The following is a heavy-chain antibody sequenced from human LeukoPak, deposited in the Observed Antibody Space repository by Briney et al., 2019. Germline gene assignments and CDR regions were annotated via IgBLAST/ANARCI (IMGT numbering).Heavy chain of an antibody. D-gene: IGHD5-18*01. CDR1: GFIFNNYG. V-gene: IGHV3-30*03. Sequence: NPGGSLRLSCAASGFIFNNYGMHWVRQAPGKGLEWVAVISYGGSSEYYADSVRGRFTISRDNSKNTLYLQMNSLRAEDTAVYYCAREGSYDPWEYYYYYVDVWGKGTTVIVSS. CDR2: ISYGGSSE. J-gene: IGHJ6*03. CDR3: AREGSYDPWEYYYYYVDV.